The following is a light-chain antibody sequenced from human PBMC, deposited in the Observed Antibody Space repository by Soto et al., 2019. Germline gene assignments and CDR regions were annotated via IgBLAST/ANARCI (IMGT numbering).Light chain of an antibody. J-gene: IGLJ1*01. CDR1: SSNIGAGYD. Sequence: QSVLTQPPSVSGAPGQRVTISCTGSSSNIGAGYDVHWYQQYAGKAPKIMMYDASKRPSGVPDRFSGSKSGNTASLTISGLQADDEADYYCCLYKGDYTLVFGTGTKVTVL. CDR3: CLYKGDYTLV. V-gene: IGLV1-40*01. CDR2: DAS.